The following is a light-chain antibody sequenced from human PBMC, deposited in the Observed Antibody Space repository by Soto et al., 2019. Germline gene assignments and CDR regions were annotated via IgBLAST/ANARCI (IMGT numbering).Light chain of an antibody. CDR1: QNISSY. CDR3: QQSYSTPTWT. J-gene: IGKJ1*01. Sequence: DIQMTQSPSSLSASLVDRGTITCRSSQNISSYLNWYQQKPGKAPKLLIYAASSLQSGVPSRFSGSGSGTDFTLTISSLQPEDFATYYCQQSYSTPTWTFGQGTKVDIK. V-gene: IGKV1-39*01. CDR2: AAS.